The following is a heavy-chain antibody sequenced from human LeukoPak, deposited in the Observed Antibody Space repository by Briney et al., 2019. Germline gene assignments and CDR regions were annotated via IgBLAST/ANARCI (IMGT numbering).Heavy chain of an antibody. J-gene: IGHJ3*02. D-gene: IGHD5-18*01. Sequence: GGSLRLSCAASGFTFSSYWMSWVRQAPGKGLGWVAKIKQDGSEKYYVDSVKGRFTISRDNAKNSLYLQMNSLRAEDTAVYYCARVWIQLWLPDAFDIWGQGTMVTVSS. CDR3: ARVWIQLWLPDAFDI. CDR2: IKQDGSEK. CDR1: GFTFSSYW. V-gene: IGHV3-7*01.